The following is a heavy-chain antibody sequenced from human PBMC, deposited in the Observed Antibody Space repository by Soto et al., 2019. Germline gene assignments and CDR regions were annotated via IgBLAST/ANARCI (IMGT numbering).Heavy chain of an antibody. D-gene: IGHD3-22*01. Sequence: GRLIRHRYTAAGVTCGGYGMHWVSQAPGKGLVWVSRINSDGSSTSYADSVKGRFTISRDNAKNTLYLQMNSLRAEDTAVYYCARDFSYYDSSGYYYVPSGMDVWGQGTTVTVSS. J-gene: IGHJ6*02. CDR3: ARDFSYYDSSGYYYVPSGMDV. CDR1: GVTCGGYG. CDR2: INSDGSST. V-gene: IGHV3-74*01.